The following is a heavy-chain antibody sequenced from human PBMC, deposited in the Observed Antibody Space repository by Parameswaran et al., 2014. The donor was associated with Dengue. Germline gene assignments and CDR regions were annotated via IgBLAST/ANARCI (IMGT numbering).Heavy chain of an antibody. CDR2: IYYSGST. V-gene: IGHV4-30-4*01. CDR1: GGSISSGDYY. Sequence: TLSLTCTVSGGSISSGDYYWSWIRQPPGKGLEWIGYIYYSGSTYYNPSLKSRVTISVDTSKNQFSLKLSSVTAADTAVYYCARVVNGYYYGSGALGGMDVWGQGTTVTVSS. D-gene: IGHD3-10*01. J-gene: IGHJ6*02. CDR3: ARVVNGYYYGSGALGGMDV.